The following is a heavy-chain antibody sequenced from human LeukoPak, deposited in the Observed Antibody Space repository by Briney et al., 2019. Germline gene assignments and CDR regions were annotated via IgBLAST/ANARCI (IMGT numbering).Heavy chain of an antibody. CDR3: ARDNSVRDEAWWFNP. Sequence: ASVKVSCKASGYSFVLYGISWVRQAPGQGPEWMGWISNYNGNTKYAQKFQGRVTMTTDTSTSTAYMELRSLRSDDTAVYYCARDNSVRDEAWWFNPWGQGTLVTVSS. V-gene: IGHV1-18*01. D-gene: IGHD5-24*01. CDR2: ISNYNGNT. J-gene: IGHJ5*02. CDR1: GYSFVLYG.